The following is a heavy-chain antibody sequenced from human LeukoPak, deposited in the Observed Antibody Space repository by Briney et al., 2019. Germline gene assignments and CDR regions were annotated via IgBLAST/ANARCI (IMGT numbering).Heavy chain of an antibody. D-gene: IGHD3-10*01. Sequence: PGGSLRLSCAASVFTFCDYDMSCVRHAPGKGLEWVANIKEDGSEKYYVDSVKGRFTISRDNAKNSLYLQMNSLRAEDTAVYYCARYDTGRTFWGQGTLVTVSA. J-gene: IGHJ4*02. CDR1: VFTFCDYD. CDR3: ARYDTGRTF. V-gene: IGHV3-7*04. CDR2: IKEDGSEK.